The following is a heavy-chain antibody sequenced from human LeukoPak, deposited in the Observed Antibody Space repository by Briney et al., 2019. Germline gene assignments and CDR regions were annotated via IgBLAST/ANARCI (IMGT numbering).Heavy chain of an antibody. CDR1: GFTFRTYA. V-gene: IGHV3-30*18. D-gene: IGHD3-10*01. CDR3: AKGLGPPRPSGNWLAA. Sequence: GRPLRLSCGASGFTFRTYAMHWVRQTPDKGLEWVAFMSSDGSNENYADSVKGRFTISRDNSKNTLFLRMNNLTPEDTGVYYCAKGLGPPRPSGNWLAAWGKEPLVTVS. CDR2: MSSDGSNE. J-gene: IGHJ5*02.